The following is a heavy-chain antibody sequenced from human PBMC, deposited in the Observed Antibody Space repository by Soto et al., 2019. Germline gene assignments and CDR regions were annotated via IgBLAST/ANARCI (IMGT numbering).Heavy chain of an antibody. D-gene: IGHD3-10*01. J-gene: IGHJ3*02. V-gene: IGHV1-69*13. Sequence: GASVKVSCKASGGTFNNYVINWVRQAPGQGLEWMAGIIPIFGTANYAQKFQGRVTITADESTSTAYMELSSLRSEDTAVYYCARDQHRRITMVRGVRIGAFDIWGQGTMVTVSS. CDR3: ARDQHRRITMVRGVRIGAFDI. CDR1: GGTFNNYV. CDR2: IIPIFGTA.